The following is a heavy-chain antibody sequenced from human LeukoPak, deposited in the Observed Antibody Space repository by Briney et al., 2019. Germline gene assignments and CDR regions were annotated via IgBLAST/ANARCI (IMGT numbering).Heavy chain of an antibody. D-gene: IGHD3-22*01. CDR1: GDSISRSY. J-gene: IGHJ3*01. CDR3: ARGLSSRSDGNGYYYSHDSFDV. Sequence: PSETLTLTCSVSGDSISRSYWSWVRQPPGKGLEWIGNIYNSANTNYNPSLQSRVTISVDTSKNQSPLQLTSMSSGDTTVYYCARGLSSRSDGNGYYYSHDSFDVWGQGTLVTVSS. CDR2: IYNSANT. V-gene: IGHV4-4*08.